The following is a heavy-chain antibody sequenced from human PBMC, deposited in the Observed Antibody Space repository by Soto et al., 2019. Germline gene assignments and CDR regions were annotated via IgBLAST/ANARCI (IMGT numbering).Heavy chain of an antibody. J-gene: IGHJ4*02. CDR1: GFTFSSYG. D-gene: IGHD5-18*01. CDR2: ISYDGSNK. V-gene: IGHV3-30*03. Sequence: GGSLRLSCAASGFTFSSYGMHWVRQAPGKGLEWVAVISYDGSNKYYADSVKGRFTISRDNAKNSLYLQMNSLRAEDTAVYYCCGYSYGPRGDYWGQGTLVTVSS. CDR3: CGYSYGPRGDY.